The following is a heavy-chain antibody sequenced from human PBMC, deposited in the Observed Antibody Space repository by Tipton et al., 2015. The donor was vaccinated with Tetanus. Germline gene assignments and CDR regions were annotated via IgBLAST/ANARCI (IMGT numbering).Heavy chain of an antibody. D-gene: IGHD2-15*01. CDR2: IYYSGST. Sequence: PGLVKPSETLSLTCTVSGGSISSSDYYWGWVRQSPGKGLEWVGSIYYSGSTYYSPSLRSRVTMSVDTSRNQLSLNLSSVAAADTAVYYCVRPDRYCSGGSCYLALDSWGQGTLITASS. CDR3: VRPDRYCSGGSCYLALDS. CDR1: GGSISSSDYY. J-gene: IGHJ5*01. V-gene: IGHV4-39*01.